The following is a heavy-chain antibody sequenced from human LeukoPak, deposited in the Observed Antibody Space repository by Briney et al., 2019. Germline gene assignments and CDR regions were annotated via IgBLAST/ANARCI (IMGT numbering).Heavy chain of an antibody. CDR2: LHGGGHGR. V-gene: IGHV3-23*01. Sequence: GGSLRLSCIASGFPFGDFAMGWVRQAPGKGLEWVSGLHGGGHGRVYTDSVRGRFTVSRDNSENTLYLQMNSLRAEDTAIYYCAKFEGALTHNYCFDYWGQGTLVTVSS. CDR1: GFPFGDFA. J-gene: IGHJ4*02. CDR3: AKFEGALTHNYCFDY. D-gene: IGHD1-1*01.